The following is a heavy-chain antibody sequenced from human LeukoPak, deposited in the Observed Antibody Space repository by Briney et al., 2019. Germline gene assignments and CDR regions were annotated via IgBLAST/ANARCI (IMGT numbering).Heavy chain of an antibody. D-gene: IGHD3-3*02. Sequence: SETLSLTCTVSCGSISSSSYCWGWIRQPPGKGLEWIGRMYYRGSTYYNPSLKSRVTISVDTSKNQFSLKLSSVTAPDTAVYYCAREVDPDYLAFLDHWGQGTLVTVSS. CDR1: CGSISSSSYC. V-gene: IGHV4-39*07. CDR2: MYYRGST. J-gene: IGHJ4*02. CDR3: AREVDPDYLAFLDH.